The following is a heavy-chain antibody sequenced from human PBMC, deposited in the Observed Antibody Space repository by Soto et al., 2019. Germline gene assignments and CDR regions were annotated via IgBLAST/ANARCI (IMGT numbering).Heavy chain of an antibody. Sequence: EVQLLESGGGLVQPGGSLRLSCAASGFTFDTCAMSWVRQSPGKGLECVSAISGSGAKTYYADSVKSRFTISRDNSKNTLYLQMNSLRAEDTAVYHCAKLECSGGSCYSGRLVYYFYYYMDVWGKGTTVTVSS. CDR2: ISGSGAKT. D-gene: IGHD2-15*01. V-gene: IGHV3-23*01. CDR3: AKLECSGGSCYSGRLVYYFYYYMDV. CDR1: GFTFDTCA. J-gene: IGHJ6*03.